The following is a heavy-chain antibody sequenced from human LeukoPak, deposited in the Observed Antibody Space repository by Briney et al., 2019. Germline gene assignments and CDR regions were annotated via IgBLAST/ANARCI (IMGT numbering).Heavy chain of an antibody. J-gene: IGHJ4*02. V-gene: IGHV3-21*01. CDR2: ISSSSSYI. CDR3: ARGPPYDSSGYYYLNY. D-gene: IGHD3-22*01. CDR1: GFTFSSYS. Sequence: PGGSLRLSCAASGFTFSSYSMNWVRQAPGKGLEWVSSISSSSSYIYYADSVKGRFTISRDNAKNSLYLQMNSLRAEDTAVYYCARGPPYDSSGYYYLNYWGQGTLVTVSS.